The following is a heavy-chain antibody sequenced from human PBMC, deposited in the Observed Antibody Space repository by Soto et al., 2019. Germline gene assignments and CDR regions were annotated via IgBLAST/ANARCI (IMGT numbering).Heavy chain of an antibody. CDR2: IYYSGST. D-gene: IGHD2-15*01. CDR3: AGTRGYCSGGSCPTVVDY. CDR1: GGSISSGGYY. Sequence: SETLSLTCTVSGGSISSGGYYWIWIRQHPGKGLEWIGYIYYSGSTYYNPSLKSRVTISVDTSKNQFSLKLSSVTAADTAVYYCAGTRGYCSGGSCPTVVDYWGQGTLVT. J-gene: IGHJ4*02. V-gene: IGHV4-31*03.